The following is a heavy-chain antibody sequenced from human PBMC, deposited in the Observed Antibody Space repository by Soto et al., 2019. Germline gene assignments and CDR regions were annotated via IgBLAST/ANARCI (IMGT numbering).Heavy chain of an antibody. V-gene: IGHV4-59*01. Sequence: PSETLSLTCAVYGGSFSGYYWSWIRQPPGKGLEWIGWIYYSGSTDYNPSLKSRVTISVDTSKNQFSLKLSSVTAADTAVYYCARGIGVGYYFDYWGQGTLVTVSS. CDR3: ARGIGVGYYFDY. CDR1: GGSFSGYY. CDR2: IYYSGST. D-gene: IGHD3-3*01. J-gene: IGHJ4*02.